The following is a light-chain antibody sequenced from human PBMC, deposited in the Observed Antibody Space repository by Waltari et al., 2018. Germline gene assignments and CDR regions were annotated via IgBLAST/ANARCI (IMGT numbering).Light chain of an antibody. CDR1: QSVLFSTNNKNY. Sequence: DIVMTQSPDSLAVSLGERATINCKSSQSVLFSTNNKNYLAWYQQKTGQPPKLLFYWASTRASGVPDRFSGSGSGTDFTLTISSLQAEDVAVYYCQQYRSTLWTFGQGTRVEIK. J-gene: IGKJ1*01. V-gene: IGKV4-1*01. CDR3: QQYRSTLWT. CDR2: WAS.